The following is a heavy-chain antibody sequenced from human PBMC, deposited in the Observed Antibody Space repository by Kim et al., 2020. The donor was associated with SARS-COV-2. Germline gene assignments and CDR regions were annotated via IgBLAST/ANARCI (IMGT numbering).Heavy chain of an antibody. CDR3: ARQRMGQREDWFDP. CDR1: GGSISSYY. CDR2: IYYSGST. J-gene: IGHJ5*02. V-gene: IGHV4-59*08. Sequence: SETLSLTCTVSGGSISSYYWSWIRQPPGKGLEWIGYIYYSGSTNYNPSLKSRVTISVDTSKNQFSLKLSSVTATDTAVYYCARQRMGQREDWFDPWGQGTLVTVSS. D-gene: IGHD6-25*01.